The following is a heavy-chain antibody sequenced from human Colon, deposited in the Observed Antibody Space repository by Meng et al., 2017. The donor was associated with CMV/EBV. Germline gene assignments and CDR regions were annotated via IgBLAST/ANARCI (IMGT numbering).Heavy chain of an antibody. CDR3: GRDKYDWETDY. Sequence: GESLKISCAASGFTFSGYWMHWVRQAPGKGLEWVSRIESDGSSTTYADSVKGRFTISRDNAKDTLYLQMDSLRAEDTAVYFCGRDKYDWETDYWGQGTLVTVSS. CDR1: GFTFSGYW. J-gene: IGHJ4*02. D-gene: IGHD3-9*01. V-gene: IGHV3-74*03. CDR2: IESDGSST.